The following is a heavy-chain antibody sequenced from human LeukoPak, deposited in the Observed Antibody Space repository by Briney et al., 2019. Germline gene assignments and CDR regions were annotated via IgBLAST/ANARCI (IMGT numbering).Heavy chain of an antibody. CDR2: ISAYNGNT. CDR3: ARDRGQQLYFDNWFDP. Sequence: ASVKVSCKASGYTFTSYGISWVRQAPGQGVEGMGWISAYNGNTNYAQKLQGRVTMTTDTSTSTAYMELRSLRSDDTAVYYCARDRGQQLYFDNWFDPWGQGTLVTVSS. D-gene: IGHD6-13*01. V-gene: IGHV1-18*01. J-gene: IGHJ5*02. CDR1: GYTFTSYG.